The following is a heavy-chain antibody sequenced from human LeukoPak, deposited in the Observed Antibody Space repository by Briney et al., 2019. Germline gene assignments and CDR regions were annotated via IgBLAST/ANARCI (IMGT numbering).Heavy chain of an antibody. J-gene: IGHJ4*02. D-gene: IGHD1-26*01. CDR3: ARDYKSGASPFDY. Sequence: ASVKVSCKASGYTFSTYDINWVRQATGQGVEWMGWMNPNSGNAGYAQRFDGRVTITWNTSISTAYMELSSLRSGDTAVYYCARDYKSGASPFDYWGQGTLVTVSS. V-gene: IGHV1-8*03. CDR2: MNPNSGNA. CDR1: GYTFSTYD.